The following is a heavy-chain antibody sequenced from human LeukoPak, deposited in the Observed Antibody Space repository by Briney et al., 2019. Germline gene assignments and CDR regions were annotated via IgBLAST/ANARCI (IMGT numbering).Heavy chain of an antibody. CDR1: GGSISSSSYY. CDR3: ARRLIAARPPPFDY. CDR2: SFYSGST. J-gene: IGHJ4*02. D-gene: IGHD6-6*01. Sequence: PSETLSLTCTVSGGSISSSSYYWGWIRQPPGKGLEWIGSSFYSGSTYYNPSLKIRVTISVDTSKNQFSLKLSSVTAADTAVYYCARRLIAARPPPFDYWGQGTLVTVSS. V-gene: IGHV4-39*01.